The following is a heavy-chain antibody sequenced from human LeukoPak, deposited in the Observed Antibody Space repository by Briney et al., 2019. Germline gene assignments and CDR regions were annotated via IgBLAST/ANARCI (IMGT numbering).Heavy chain of an antibody. CDR2: ISSSSSNI. CDR1: GFTFSSYN. D-gene: IGHD3-22*01. J-gene: IGHJ1*01. CDR3: ARAPSEIGGYYPEYFRH. Sequence: GGSLRLSCAASGFTFSSYNMNWVRQAPGKGLEWVSYISSSSSNIDYADSVKGRFTISRDNAKNTVSLQMNSLRAEDTGVYYCARAPSEIGGYYPEYFRHWGQGTLVTVSS. V-gene: IGHV3-48*04.